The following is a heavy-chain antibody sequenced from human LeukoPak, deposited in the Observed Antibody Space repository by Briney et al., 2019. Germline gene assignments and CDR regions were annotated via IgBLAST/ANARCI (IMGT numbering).Heavy chain of an antibody. CDR3: ASEGDSSGYSGNDY. D-gene: IGHD3-22*01. CDR2: IYSCGST. V-gene: IGHV3-66*03. J-gene: IGHJ4*02. Sequence: HAGGSLRLSCAASGFTVSSNYMSWVRQAPGKGLEWVSVIYSCGSTYYADSVKGRFTISRDNSKNTLYLRMNSLRAEDTAVYYCASEGDSSGYSGNDYWGQGTLVTVSS. CDR1: GFTVSSNY.